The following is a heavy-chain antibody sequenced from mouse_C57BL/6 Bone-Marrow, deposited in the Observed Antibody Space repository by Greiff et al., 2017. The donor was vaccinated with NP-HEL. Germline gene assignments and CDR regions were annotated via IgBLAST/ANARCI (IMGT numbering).Heavy chain of an antibody. D-gene: IGHD3-1*01. CDR3: ARWATVGYYFDY. Sequence: VQLQQSGAELVKPGASVKISCKASGYAFSSYWMNWVKQRPGKGLEWIGQIYPGDGDTNYNGKFKGKATLTADTSSSTAYMQLSSLTSEDSAVYFCARWATVGYYFDYWGQGTTLTVSS. CDR1: GYAFSSYW. V-gene: IGHV1-80*01. CDR2: IYPGDGDT. J-gene: IGHJ2*01.